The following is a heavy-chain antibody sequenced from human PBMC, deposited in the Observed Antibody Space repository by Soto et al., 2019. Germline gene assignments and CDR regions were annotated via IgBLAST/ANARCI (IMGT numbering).Heavy chain of an antibody. D-gene: IGHD2-2*03. CDR3: ARWMLRDGYYSMDV. CDR1: GFTFSSYS. J-gene: IGHJ6*02. Sequence: EVQLVESGGGLVKPGGSLRLSCAASGFTFSSYSINWVRQAPGKGLEWVSSISSSSGYIYYADSVKGRFIVSRDNAKNSLYLHLGSLRAEDTAVYYCARWMLRDGYYSMDVWGQGTTVTVSS. V-gene: IGHV3-21*02. CDR2: ISSSSGYI.